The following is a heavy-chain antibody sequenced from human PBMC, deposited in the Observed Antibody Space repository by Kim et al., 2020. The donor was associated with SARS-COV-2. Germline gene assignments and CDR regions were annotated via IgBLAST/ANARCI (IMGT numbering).Heavy chain of an antibody. J-gene: IGHJ5*02. Sequence: GGSLRLSCAASGFTFSDYYMSWIRQAPGKGLEWVSYISSSGSTIYYADSVKGRFTISRDNAKNSLYLQMNSLRAEDTAVYYCARDRGYSYGLHHWFDPWGQGTLVTVSS. CDR2: ISSSGSTI. CDR1: GFTFSDYY. V-gene: IGHV3-11*01. D-gene: IGHD5-18*01. CDR3: ARDRGYSYGLHHWFDP.